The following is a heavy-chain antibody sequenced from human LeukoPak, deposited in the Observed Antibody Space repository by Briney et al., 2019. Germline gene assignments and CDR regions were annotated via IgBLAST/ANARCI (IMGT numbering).Heavy chain of an antibody. V-gene: IGHV4-38-2*02. Sequence: PSETLSLTCTDSGGSISSGYYCAWIRQPPGKGLEGIGRNYNSGSTNYNPSLKSRVTISVDTSKNQFSLKLSSVTAADTAVYYCARGGPGYSYLRYYYYGMDVWGQGTTVTVSS. J-gene: IGHJ6*02. CDR2: NYNSGST. CDR1: GGSISSGYY. CDR3: ARGGPGYSYLRYYYYGMDV. D-gene: IGHD5-18*01.